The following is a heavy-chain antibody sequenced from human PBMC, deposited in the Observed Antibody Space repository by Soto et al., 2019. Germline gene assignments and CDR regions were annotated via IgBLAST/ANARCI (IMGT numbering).Heavy chain of an antibody. CDR1: GDSVSSNSAA. J-gene: IGHJ3*02. Sequence: QVQLQQSGPGLVKPSQTLSLTCAISGDSVSSNSAAWNWIRQSPSRGLEWLGRTYYRSKWYNDXXVPVNNRISIXXDXPXXPFSLQLNSVTPEDTAVYYCARDDGSGGIRIAFDIWGQGTMVTVSS. CDR3: ARDDGSGGIRIAFDI. V-gene: IGHV6-1*01. D-gene: IGHD3-10*01. CDR2: TYYRSKWYN.